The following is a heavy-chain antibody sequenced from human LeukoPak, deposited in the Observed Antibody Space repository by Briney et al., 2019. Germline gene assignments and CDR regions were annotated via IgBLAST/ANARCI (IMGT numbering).Heavy chain of an antibody. D-gene: IGHD2-8*01. Sequence: GGSLRLSCAASGFTFSSYAMNWVRQAPGKGLEWVSTISGSGSTVFYADSIKGRFTVSRDNAKRSLYLQIESLRDDNTAVYHCALGTINKDYYFGMDVWGQGTTVTVSS. CDR2: ISGSGSTV. V-gene: IGHV3-21*04. CDR1: GFTFSSYA. J-gene: IGHJ6*02. CDR3: ALGTINKDYYFGMDV.